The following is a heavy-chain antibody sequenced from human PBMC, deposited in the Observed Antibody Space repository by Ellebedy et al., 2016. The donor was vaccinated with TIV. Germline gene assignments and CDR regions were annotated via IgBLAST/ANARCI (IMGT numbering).Heavy chain of an antibody. Sequence: ASVKVSCKASGYPFTTYYIHWVRQATGQGLEWMGWMNPNSGNTGYAQKFQGRVTMTRNTSISTAYMELSSLRSEDTAVYYCARVRRMNWFDPWGQGTLVTVSS. D-gene: IGHD1-1*01. J-gene: IGHJ5*02. CDR3: ARVRRMNWFDP. CDR2: MNPNSGNT. V-gene: IGHV1-8*02. CDR1: GYPFTTYY.